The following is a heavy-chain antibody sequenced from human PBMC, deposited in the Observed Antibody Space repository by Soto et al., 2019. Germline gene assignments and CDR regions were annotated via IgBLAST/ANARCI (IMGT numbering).Heavy chain of an antibody. V-gene: IGHV4-4*02. CDR3: ARDRPSEYTYGSSGWSDP. CDR2: VYHSGST. J-gene: IGHJ5*02. Sequence: QVQLQESGPGLVKPSGTLSLTCAVSGGSISSYYWWSWVRQPPGRGLEWIGEVYHSGSTNYNPSLKSRVTIPVDKSKHQFSLELTSVTAADTAVYFCARDRPSEYTYGSSGWSDPWGQGSLVTVSS. D-gene: IGHD5-18*01. CDR1: GGSISSYYW.